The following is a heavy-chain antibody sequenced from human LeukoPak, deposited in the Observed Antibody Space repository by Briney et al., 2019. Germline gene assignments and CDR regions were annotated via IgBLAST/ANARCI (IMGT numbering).Heavy chain of an antibody. CDR3: ARVPGEGRVDY. D-gene: IGHD3-10*01. V-gene: IGHV3-74*01. CDR1: GFTFSSYW. CDR2: INSDGSST. J-gene: IGHJ4*02. Sequence: GGSLRLSCAASGFTFSSYWMHWVRQSPGKGLVWVSRINSDGSSTRYADSVKGRFTISRDNAKNTLYLQTNSLRAEDTAVYYCARVPGEGRVDYWGQGTLVTVSS.